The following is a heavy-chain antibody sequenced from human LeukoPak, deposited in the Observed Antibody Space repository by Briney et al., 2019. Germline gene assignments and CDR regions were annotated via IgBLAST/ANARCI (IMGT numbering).Heavy chain of an antibody. CDR1: GFTFSSSW. CDR2: INSDESIT. CDR3: VRGLVPGFLDY. J-gene: IGHJ4*02. D-gene: IGHD4-11*01. V-gene: IGHV3-74*01. Sequence: PGGSLRLSCAASGFTFSSSWMYWVRQAPGKRLVWVSRINSDESITTYADSVKGRFTISRDNAKNTLYLQMNSLRAEDTAVYYGVRGLVPGFLDYWGQGTPVTVSS.